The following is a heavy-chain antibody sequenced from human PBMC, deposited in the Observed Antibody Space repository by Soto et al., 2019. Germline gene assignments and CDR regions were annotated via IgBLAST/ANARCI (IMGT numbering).Heavy chain of an antibody. CDR1: GFTFSSYG. V-gene: IGHV3-33*01. Sequence: GGSLRLSCAASGFTFSSYGMHWVRQAPGKGLEWVAVIWYDGSNKYYADSVKGRFTISRDNSKNTLYLQMNSLRAEDTAVYYCARDPRDYDSSGYYYNPLGPLLDYWGQGTLVTVSS. CDR3: ARDPRDYDSSGYYYNPLGPLLDY. D-gene: IGHD3-22*01. J-gene: IGHJ4*02. CDR2: IWYDGSNK.